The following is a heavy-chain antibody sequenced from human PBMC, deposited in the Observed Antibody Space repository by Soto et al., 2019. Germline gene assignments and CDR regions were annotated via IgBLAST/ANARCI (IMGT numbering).Heavy chain of an antibody. J-gene: IGHJ4*02. V-gene: IGHV4-34*01. D-gene: IGHD2-8*01. CDR1: GGSFSGYY. CDR3: ARGSLYGDFDY. CDR2: INHSGST. Sequence: SETLSLTCAVYGGSFSGYYWSWIRQPPGKGLEWIGEINHSGSTNYNPSLKSRVTISVDTSKNQFSLKLSSVTAADTAVYYCARGSLYGDFDYWRQGTLVTVSS.